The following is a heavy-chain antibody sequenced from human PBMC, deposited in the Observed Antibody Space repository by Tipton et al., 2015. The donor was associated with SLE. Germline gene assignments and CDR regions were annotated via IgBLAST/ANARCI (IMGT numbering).Heavy chain of an antibody. J-gene: IGHJ4*02. CDR3: ARGLGGGPDFWSGYYFDY. CDR2: IYHSGNT. D-gene: IGHD3-3*01. CDR1: GGSISSINYC. V-gene: IGHV4-39*07. Sequence: TLSLTCTVSGGSISSINYCWGWIRQPPGKGLEWIGSIYHSGNTLYNPSLKSRVTISVDSSRNQFSLKLSSVTAADTAVYYCARGLGGGPDFWSGYYFDYWGQGTLVTVSS.